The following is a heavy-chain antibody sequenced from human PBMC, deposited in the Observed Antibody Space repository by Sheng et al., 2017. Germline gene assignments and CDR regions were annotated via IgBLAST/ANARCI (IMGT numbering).Heavy chain of an antibody. CDR3: ARAEAYDSSGYSSTFDY. CDR1: GGSISSGGYS. CDR2: IYHSGST. V-gene: IGHV4-30-2*01. Sequence: QLQLQESGSGLVKPSQTLSLTCAVSGGSISSGGYSWSWIRQPPGKGLEWIGYIYHSGSTYYNPSLKSRVTISVDRSKNQFSLKLSSVTAADTAVYYCARAEAYDSSGYSSTFDYWGQGTLVTVSS. D-gene: IGHD3-22*01. J-gene: IGHJ4*02.